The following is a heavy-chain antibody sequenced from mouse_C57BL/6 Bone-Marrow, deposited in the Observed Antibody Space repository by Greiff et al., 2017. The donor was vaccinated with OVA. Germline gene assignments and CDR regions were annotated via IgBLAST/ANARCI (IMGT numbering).Heavy chain of an antibody. CDR3: AVGTTTVFARGYFAF. CDR2: INPSSGYT. CDR1: GYTFTSYW. J-gene: IGHJ1*01. V-gene: IGHV1-7*01. D-gene: IGHD2-13*01. Sequence: QVQLQQSGAELAKPGASVKLSCKASGYTFTSYWMHWVKQRPGQGLEWIGYINPSSGYTKYNQKFKDKATLTADKSSSTAYMQLRSLTFDHSAVYYCAVGTTTVFARGYFAFWGPGTTVTVSS.